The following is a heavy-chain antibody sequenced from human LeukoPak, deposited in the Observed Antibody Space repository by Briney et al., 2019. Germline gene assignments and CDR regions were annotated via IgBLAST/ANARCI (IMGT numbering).Heavy chain of an antibody. CDR1: GGSISSGGYY. J-gene: IGHJ4*02. V-gene: IGHV4-31*03. Sequence: PSETLSLTCTVSGGSISSGGYYWSWIRQHPGKGLEWIGYIYYSGSTYYNPSLKGRVTISVDTSKNQFSPKLSSVTAADTAVYYCARYARSLEYFDYWGQGTLVTVSS. CDR3: ARYARSLEYFDY. CDR2: IYYSGST. D-gene: IGHD1-1*01.